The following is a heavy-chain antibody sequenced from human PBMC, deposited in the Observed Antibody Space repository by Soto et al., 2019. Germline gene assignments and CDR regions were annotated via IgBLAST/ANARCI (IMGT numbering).Heavy chain of an antibody. V-gene: IGHV1-69*12. Sequence: QVQLVKSGAEVKKPGSSVKVLCKASGGTFSNYAISWVRQAPGQGLEWVGRIIPIFGTTKFAQKFQGRVTITADESKTTAYMELSGLRSEDTAVYYCARDGGRDGYFGNWLDPWGQGTLVTVSS. CDR2: IIPIFGTT. CDR3: ARDGGRDGYFGNWLDP. CDR1: GGTFSNYA. J-gene: IGHJ5*02. D-gene: IGHD6-25*01.